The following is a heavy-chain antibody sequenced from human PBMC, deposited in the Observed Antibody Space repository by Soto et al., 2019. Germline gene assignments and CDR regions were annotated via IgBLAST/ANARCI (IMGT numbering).Heavy chain of an antibody. CDR3: ATISSSTHYYYYYGMDV. J-gene: IGHJ6*02. D-gene: IGHD6-6*01. CDR2: ISGSGGST. V-gene: IGHV3-23*01. CDR1: GLTFSSYP. Sequence: GGPLRLSCSVSGLTFSSYPMSWVRQAPGKGLEWVSAISGSGGSTYYADSVKGRLTISRDKSKNTLYLQMNSLRAEDTAVYYCATISSSTHYYYYYGMDVWCQGTTVTVSS.